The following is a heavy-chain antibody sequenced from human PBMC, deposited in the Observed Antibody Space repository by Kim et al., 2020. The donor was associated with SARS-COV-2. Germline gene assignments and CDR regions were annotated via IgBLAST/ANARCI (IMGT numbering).Heavy chain of an antibody. CDR2: ISYDESNE. CDR3: VKDPGKVRATVGLDV. J-gene: IGHJ6*02. CDR1: GFTFSNYG. D-gene: IGHD2-21*02. V-gene: IGHV3-30*18. Sequence: GGSLRLSCAASGFTFSNYGMHWVRQAPGKGLEWVRIISYDESNEYYADSVKGRFTISRDNSKNTIYLQMNSLRAEDTAVYYCVKDPGKVRATVGLDVWGQGTPVTVSS.